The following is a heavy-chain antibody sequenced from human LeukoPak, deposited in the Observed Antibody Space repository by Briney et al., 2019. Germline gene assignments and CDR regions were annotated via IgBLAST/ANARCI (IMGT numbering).Heavy chain of an antibody. D-gene: IGHD6-25*01. CDR2: INPNSGGT. V-gene: IGHV1-2*02. J-gene: IGHJ4*02. Sequence: ASVTVSCKASGYTFTAGYYIHWVRQAPGQGLEWMGWINPNSGGTNYAQKFQGRVTMTRDTSISTAYMELSRLGSDDTAVYYCARSKAADNWGQGTLVTVSS. CDR3: ARSKAADN. CDR1: GYTFTAGYY.